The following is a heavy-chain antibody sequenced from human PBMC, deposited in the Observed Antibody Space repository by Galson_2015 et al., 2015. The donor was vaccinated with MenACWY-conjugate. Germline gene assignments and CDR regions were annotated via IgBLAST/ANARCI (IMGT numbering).Heavy chain of an antibody. CDR1: GFTFSSCA. Sequence: SLRLSCAASGFTFSSCAMSWVRQAPGKGLEWVSGITGSDGRTFYAASVKGRFTISRDNSKNTVYLQMNSLRAEDTAVYFCARGLGTGSFSELDSWGQESLVTVSS. D-gene: IGHD1-26*01. V-gene: IGHV3-23*01. J-gene: IGHJ4*02. CDR2: ITGSDGRT. CDR3: ARGLGTGSFSELDS.